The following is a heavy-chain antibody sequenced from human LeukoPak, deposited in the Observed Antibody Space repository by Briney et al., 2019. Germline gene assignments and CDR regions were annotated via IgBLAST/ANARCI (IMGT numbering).Heavy chain of an antibody. Sequence: PGGSLRLSCAASGFTVRDYVMTWVRQAPGKGLEWVSSISASGAMTYYADSVEGRFTVSRDNSKNSLYLQMNSLTAADTAVYYCAKDRSIGTYYTFDHWGQGTLVTVSS. CDR3: AKDRSIGTYYTFDH. CDR1: GFTVRDYV. V-gene: IGHV3-23*01. J-gene: IGHJ4*02. CDR2: ISASGAMT. D-gene: IGHD1-26*01.